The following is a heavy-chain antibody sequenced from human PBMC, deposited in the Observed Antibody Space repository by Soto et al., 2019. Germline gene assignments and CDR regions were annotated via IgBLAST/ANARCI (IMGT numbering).Heavy chain of an antibody. D-gene: IGHD4-17*01. Sequence: EVQLVESGGGLVQPGGSLRLSCAASGFTFSSYSMNWVRQAPGKGLEWGSYISSISSTIYYADSVKGRLTISRDNDKNSLYLQMNGQRNEYTAVYYCTRETFYGAYRGGYYSYCGMDVWGNGTTVTVS. J-gene: IGHJ6*04. V-gene: IGHV3-48*02. CDR3: TRETFYGAYRGGYYSYCGMDV. CDR2: ISSISSTI. CDR1: GFTFSSYS.